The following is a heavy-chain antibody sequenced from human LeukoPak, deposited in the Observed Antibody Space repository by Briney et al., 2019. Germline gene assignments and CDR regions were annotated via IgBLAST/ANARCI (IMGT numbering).Heavy chain of an antibody. V-gene: IGHV3-23*01. CDR1: GFTFSSYA. D-gene: IGHD3-22*01. J-gene: IGHJ4*02. Sequence: GGSLRLSCAASGFTFSSYAMSWVRQAPGKGLEWLSAISRRGGSTYYADSVKGRFTISRDNSKSTLYLQMDNLRAEDTAMYYCAKDPSYFYDSGGYYYIDYWGQGTLITVSS. CDR3: AKDPSYFYDSGGYYYIDY. CDR2: ISRRGGST.